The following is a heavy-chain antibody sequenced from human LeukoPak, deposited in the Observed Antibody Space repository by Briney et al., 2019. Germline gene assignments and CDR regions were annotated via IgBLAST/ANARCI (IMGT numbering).Heavy chain of an antibody. CDR1: GYTFTSYY. J-gene: IGHJ4*02. D-gene: IGHD5-24*01. CDR2: INPSGGST. V-gene: IGHV1-46*01. Sequence: ASVKVSCKASGYTFTSYYMHWVRQVPGQGLEWMGIINPSGGSTSYAQKFQGRVTMTRDMSTSTVYMELSSLRSEDTAVYYCARDGRDGYNQGYWGQGTLVTVSS. CDR3: ARDGRDGYNQGY.